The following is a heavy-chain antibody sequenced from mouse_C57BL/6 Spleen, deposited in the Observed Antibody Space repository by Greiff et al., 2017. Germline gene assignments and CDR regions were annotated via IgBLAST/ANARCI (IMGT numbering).Heavy chain of an antibody. D-gene: IGHD2-3*01. J-gene: IGHJ1*03. CDR3: ARGGEDGYRDWYFDV. CDR2: IHPNSGST. Sequence: QVQLQQPGAELVKPGASVKLSCKASGYTFTSYWMHWVKQRPGQGLEWIGMIHPNSGSTNYNEKFKSKATLTVDKSSSTAYMQLSSLTSEDSAVYYCARGGEDGYRDWYFDVWGTGTTVTVSS. V-gene: IGHV1-64*01. CDR1: GYTFTSYW.